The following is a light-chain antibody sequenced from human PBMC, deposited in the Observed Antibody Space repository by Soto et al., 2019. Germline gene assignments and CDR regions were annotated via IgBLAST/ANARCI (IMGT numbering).Light chain of an antibody. Sequence: DIQMTQSPSSLSASVGDRVTITCQASQDISNYLNWYQQKPGKAPKLLIYDASNLEAGVPSRFSGSGSWTDFTFTISSLQPEDIATYYCQQYDNLPPCTFGQGTKVQIK. CDR3: QQYDNLPPCT. J-gene: IGKJ1*01. CDR1: QDISNY. V-gene: IGKV1-33*01. CDR2: DAS.